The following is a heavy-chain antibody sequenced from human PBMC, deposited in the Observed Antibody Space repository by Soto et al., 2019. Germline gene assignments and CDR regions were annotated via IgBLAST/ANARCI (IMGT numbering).Heavy chain of an antibody. J-gene: IGHJ4*02. V-gene: IGHV4-59*12. Sequence: SETLSLTCTVSGGSISSYYWSWIRQPPGKGLEWIGYIYYSGSTYYNPSLKSRVTISVDTSKNQFSLKLSSVTAADTAVYYCARDSRVTGLTYWGQGTLVTVSS. CDR1: GGSISSYY. D-gene: IGHD2-21*02. CDR2: IYYSGST. CDR3: ARDSRVTGLTY.